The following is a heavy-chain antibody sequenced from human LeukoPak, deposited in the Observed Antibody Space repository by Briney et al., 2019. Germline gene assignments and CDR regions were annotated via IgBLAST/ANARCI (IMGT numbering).Heavy chain of an antibody. D-gene: IGHD1-26*01. Sequence: GGSLRLSCAASGFSFYNYAMYWVRQAPGKGLEWLAVMSYGGSTKYYADSVKGRFTISRDNPKSTLYVQMDNLRAEDTAVYYCAKDRLSYSSAFDIWGQGTMVTVSS. CDR1: GFSFYNYA. V-gene: IGHV3-30*14. CDR2: MSYGGSTK. CDR3: AKDRLSYSSAFDI. J-gene: IGHJ3*02.